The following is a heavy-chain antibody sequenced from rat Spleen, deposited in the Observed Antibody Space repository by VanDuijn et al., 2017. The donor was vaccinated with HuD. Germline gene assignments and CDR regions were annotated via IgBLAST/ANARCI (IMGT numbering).Heavy chain of an antibody. Sequence: EVQLVESDGGLVQPGRSLKLSCAASGFAFSDYYMAWVRQAPTKGLEWVTTISYDGSSTYYRDSVKGRFTISRDNAKSTLYLQMDSLRSEDTATYYCERQSYNNYPFDYWGQGVMVTVSS. CDR1: GFAFSDYY. D-gene: IGHD1-10*01. J-gene: IGHJ2*01. V-gene: IGHV5-29*01. CDR2: ISYDGSST. CDR3: ERQSYNNYPFDY.